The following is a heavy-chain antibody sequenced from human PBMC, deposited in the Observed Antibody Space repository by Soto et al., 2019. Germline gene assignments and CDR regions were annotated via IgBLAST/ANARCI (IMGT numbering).Heavy chain of an antibody. Sequence: SETLSLTWNISGGSISTYYWSWIRQPPGKGLEWIGSVYYSGSTNYNPSLKSRVTISVDTSKNQFSLKLTSVTAADTAVYYCAILSGMDVWGQGITVTVSS. V-gene: IGHV4-59*05. CDR3: AILSGMDV. CDR2: VYYSGST. CDR1: GGSISTYY. J-gene: IGHJ6*02.